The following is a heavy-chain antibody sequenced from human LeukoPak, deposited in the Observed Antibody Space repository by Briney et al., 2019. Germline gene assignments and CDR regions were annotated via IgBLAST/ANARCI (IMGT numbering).Heavy chain of an antibody. Sequence: SGPTLMNPTQILTLTCTFSWSSLSTSGVGVGWIRLPPGKALEWLALIYWDDDKYYSPSLKSRLTITKDTSKNQVVLTMTNMDPVDTATYYCAHRNVLRDFDYWGQGTLVTVSS. V-gene: IGHV2-5*02. CDR2: IYWDDDK. J-gene: IGHJ4*02. CDR3: AHRNVLRDFDY. CDR1: WSSLSTSGVG. D-gene: IGHD2-8*01.